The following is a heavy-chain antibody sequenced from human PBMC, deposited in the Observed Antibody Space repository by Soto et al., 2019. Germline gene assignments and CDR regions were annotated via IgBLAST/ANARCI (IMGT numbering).Heavy chain of an antibody. V-gene: IGHV4-34*01. CDR3: ARRALHDYSDYYMDV. CDR2: INHSGST. CDR1: GGSFSGYY. D-gene: IGHD4-4*01. J-gene: IGHJ6*03. Sequence: SETLSLTCAVYGGSFSGYYWSWIRQPPGKGLEWIGEINHSGSTNYNPSLKSRVTISVDTSKNQFSLKLSSVTAADTAVYYCARRALHDYSDYYMDVWGKGTTVTAP.